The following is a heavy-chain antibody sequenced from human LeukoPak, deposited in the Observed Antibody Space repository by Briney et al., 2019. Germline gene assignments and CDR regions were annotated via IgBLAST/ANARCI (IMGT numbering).Heavy chain of an antibody. Sequence: PSETLSLTCTVSGGSISSSSYYWGWIRQPPGKGLEWIGYIYYSGSTNYNPSLKSRVTISVDTSKNQFSLKLSSVTAADTAVYYCATGPGYSSSWYPTWGQGTLVTVSS. D-gene: IGHD6-13*01. CDR3: ATGPGYSSSWYPT. CDR1: GGSISSSSYY. J-gene: IGHJ5*02. V-gene: IGHV4-61*05. CDR2: IYYSGST.